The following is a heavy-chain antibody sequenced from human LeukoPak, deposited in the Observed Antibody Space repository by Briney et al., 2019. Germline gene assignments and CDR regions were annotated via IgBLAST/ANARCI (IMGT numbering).Heavy chain of an antibody. CDR2: ISSTSSYI. CDR1: GFTFSISS. Sequence: GGSLRLSCAASGFTFSISSMNWVRQAPGKGLEWVSSISSTSSYIYYADSVKGRFTISRDNAKNSLYLQINSLRAEDTAVYYCARDLQGPVVPTAFGYWGQGTLVTVSS. CDR3: ARDLQGPVVPTAFGY. J-gene: IGHJ4*02. V-gene: IGHV3-21*01. D-gene: IGHD2-2*01.